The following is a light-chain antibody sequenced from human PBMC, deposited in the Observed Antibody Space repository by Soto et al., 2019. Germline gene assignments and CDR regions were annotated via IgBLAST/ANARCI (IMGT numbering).Light chain of an antibody. Sequence: ETVLTQSPGTLSLSPGERATLSCWTSQSVSNSYLAWYQQKPGQAPRLLIYDASSRAPDIPDRFSGSGSGTDFTLTISRLEPEDFAVYYCQQFGSSLYTFGQGTKLEIK. CDR2: DAS. J-gene: IGKJ2*01. V-gene: IGKV3-20*01. CDR3: QQFGSSLYT. CDR1: QSVSNSY.